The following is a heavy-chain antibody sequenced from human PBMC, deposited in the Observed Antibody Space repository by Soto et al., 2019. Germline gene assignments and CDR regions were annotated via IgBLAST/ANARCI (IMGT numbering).Heavy chain of an antibody. Sequence: EVQLVESGGGLVKPGGSLRLSCAASGFTFSNAWMNWVRQAPGKGLAWVVRIKSKTVGGTTDYAAPVKGRFTISRDDSKNTLYLQMDSLKTEDAAVYYCTTGGISGWVSYYFDYCGQGTLVTVSS. CDR2: IKSKTVGGTT. D-gene: IGHD2-15*01. CDR3: TTGGISGWVSYYFDY. CDR1: GFTFSNAW. J-gene: IGHJ4*02. V-gene: IGHV3-15*07.